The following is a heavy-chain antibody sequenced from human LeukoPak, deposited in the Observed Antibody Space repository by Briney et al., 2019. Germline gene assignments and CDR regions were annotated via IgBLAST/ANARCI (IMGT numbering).Heavy chain of an antibody. V-gene: IGHV4-34*01. CDR2: INHSGST. J-gene: IGHJ5*02. Sequence: PSETLSLTCAVYGGSFSGYYWSWSRQPPGKGLEWIGEINHSGSTNYNPSLKSRVTISVDTSKNQFSLKLSSVTAADTAVYYCASLGVVGATDWFDPWGQGTLVTVSS. D-gene: IGHD1-26*01. CDR1: GGSFSGYY. CDR3: ASLGVVGATDWFDP.